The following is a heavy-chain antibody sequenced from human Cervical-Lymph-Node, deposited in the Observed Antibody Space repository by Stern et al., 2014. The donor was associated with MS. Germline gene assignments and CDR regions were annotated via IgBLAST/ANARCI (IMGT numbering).Heavy chain of an antibody. V-gene: IGHV4-59*01. D-gene: IGHD6-19*01. J-gene: IGHJ4*02. CDR1: GGSISTYR. CDR3: ARSPHTGSGWLYYFDY. Sequence: QVQLVQSGPRLVKPSETLSLTCSVSGGSISTYRCNWIRQSPGKGLEWMGYSYYDGSTNYNFSLKSRVIISVDRSGNQYSLKLSSVTAADTAVYYCARSPHTGSGWLYYFDYWGQGALVTVSS. CDR2: SYYDGST.